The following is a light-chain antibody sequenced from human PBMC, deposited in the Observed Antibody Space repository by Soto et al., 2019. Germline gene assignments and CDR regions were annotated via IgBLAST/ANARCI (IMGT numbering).Light chain of an antibody. CDR1: QSISVH. V-gene: IGKV1-39*01. CDR2: AAS. J-gene: IGKJ2*01. Sequence: DIQMTQSPSSLSASVGDTVTITCRASQSISVHLNWYQQKPGKVPKLLIYAASNLQSGVPSSFSGSGSETDFAHTISSLQPEDFATYYCQQSYITPYTFGQGTKLQIK. CDR3: QQSYITPYT.